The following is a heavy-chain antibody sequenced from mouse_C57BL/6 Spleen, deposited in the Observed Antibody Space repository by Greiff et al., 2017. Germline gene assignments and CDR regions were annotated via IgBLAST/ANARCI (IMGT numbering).Heavy chain of an antibody. Sequence: EVQLVESGPGLVKPSQSLSLTCSVTGYSITSGYYWNWIRQFPGNKLAWMGYISYDGSNNYNSSLKNRISITRDTSKNQFFLKLNSVTTEDTATYYCARGGSYYINYGYFDVWGTGTTVTVSS. CDR1: GYSITSGYY. D-gene: IGHD2-5*01. CDR2: ISYDGSN. V-gene: IGHV3-6*01. CDR3: ARGGSYYINYGYFDV. J-gene: IGHJ1*03.